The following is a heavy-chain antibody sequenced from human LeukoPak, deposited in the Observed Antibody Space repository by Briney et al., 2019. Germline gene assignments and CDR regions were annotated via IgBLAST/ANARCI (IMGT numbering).Heavy chain of an antibody. J-gene: IGHJ4*02. CDR2: ISFDGSNN. D-gene: IGHD3-22*01. Sequence: GGSLRLSWAASGFTFSSYAIHWVRQAPGKGLEWVAVISFDGSNNYYADSVKGRFTISRGNSKNTLYLQMNSLRAEDTAVYYCAREGYYDSSGYFNYWGQGTLVTVSS. CDR1: GFTFSSYA. V-gene: IGHV3-30*04. CDR3: AREGYYDSSGYFNY.